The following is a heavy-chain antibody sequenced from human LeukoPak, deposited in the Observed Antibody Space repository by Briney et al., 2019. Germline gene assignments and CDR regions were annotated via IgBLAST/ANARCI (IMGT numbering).Heavy chain of an antibody. CDR3: ARADFWSGYRFDF. CDR1: GGSISGYY. V-gene: IGHV4-4*07. Sequence: SETLSLTCTVSGGSISGYYWSWIRQPAGKGLEWIGRIHTSGSTNYNPSLKSRVSMSMDTSKNQFSLKLSSVTAADTAVYHCARADFWSGYRFDFWGQGTLVTVSS. D-gene: IGHD3-3*01. CDR2: IHTSGST. J-gene: IGHJ4*02.